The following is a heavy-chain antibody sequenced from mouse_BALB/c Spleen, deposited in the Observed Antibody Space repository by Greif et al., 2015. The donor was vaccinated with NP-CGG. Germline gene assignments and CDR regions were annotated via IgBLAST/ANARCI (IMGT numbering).Heavy chain of an antibody. CDR3: ATLFAWFAY. Sequence: VQLALSGPGLVAPSQSLSITCTVSGFSLTSYGVHWVRQPPGKGLEWLGVIWAGGSTNYKSAHMTRQSISKDNSKSQVVLKMNSLQTDDTAMYFCATLFAWFAYWGQGTLVTVSA. J-gene: IGHJ3*01. CDR2: IWAGGST. V-gene: IGHV2-9*02. CDR1: GFSLTSYG.